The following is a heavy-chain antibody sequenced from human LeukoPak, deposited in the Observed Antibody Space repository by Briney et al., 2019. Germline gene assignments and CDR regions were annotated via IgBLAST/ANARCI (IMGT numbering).Heavy chain of an antibody. J-gene: IGHJ3*02. D-gene: IGHD6-13*01. V-gene: IGHV4-4*02. Sequence: PSGTLSLTYAVSGASISSSNWWSLVRQPPGKGLEWIGEIYHSGSTNYHPSLKSRVTISVDKSKNQFSLRLSSVTAADTAVYYCARSLAAAGRDAFDIWGQGTMVTVSS. CDR2: IYHSGST. CDR1: GASISSSNW. CDR3: ARSLAAAGRDAFDI.